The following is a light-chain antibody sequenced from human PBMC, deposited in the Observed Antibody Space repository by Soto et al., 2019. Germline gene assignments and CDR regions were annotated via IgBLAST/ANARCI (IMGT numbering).Light chain of an antibody. J-gene: IGKJ1*01. V-gene: IGKV1-17*03. CDR1: QGINDN. CDR3: LQHNTFPWT. Sequence: DIQMTQSPSAMSASVGDRVTITCRASQGINDNLAWFQQKPGQVPKRLIYGAFSLQRGVPSRFSGSGSGTEFTLTISSLQPEDFATHYCLQHNTFPWTFGQGTKVDIK. CDR2: GAF.